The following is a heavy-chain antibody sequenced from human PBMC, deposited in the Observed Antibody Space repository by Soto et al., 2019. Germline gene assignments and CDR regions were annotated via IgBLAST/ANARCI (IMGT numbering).Heavy chain of an antibody. J-gene: IGHJ6*03. V-gene: IGHV4-34*01. D-gene: IGHD3-3*01. CDR3: ARAVGGYDFWSASYYYYYYMDV. CDR1: GGSFSGYY. CDR2: INHSGST. Sequence: QVQLQQWGAGLLKPSETLSLTCAVYGGSFSGYYWSWIRQPPGRGLEWIGEINHSGSTNYNPSLKSRVTMSVDTSKNQFSPKLSSVTAADTAVYFCARAVGGYDFWSASYYYYYYMDVWGKGTTVTVSS.